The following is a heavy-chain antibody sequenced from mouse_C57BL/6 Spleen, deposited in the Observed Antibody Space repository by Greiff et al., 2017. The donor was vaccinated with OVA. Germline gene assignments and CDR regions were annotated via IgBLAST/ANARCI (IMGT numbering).Heavy chain of an antibody. CDR2: IYPSDSET. CDR1: GYTFTSYW. V-gene: IGHV1-61*01. CDR3: ARGKGYFDY. Sequence: VQLQQPGAELVRPGSSVKLSCKASGYTFTSYWMDWVKQRPGQGLEWIGNIYPSDSETHYNQKFKDKATLTADKSSSTAYMQLSSLTSEDSAVYYCARGKGYFDYWGQGTTLTVSS. J-gene: IGHJ2*01.